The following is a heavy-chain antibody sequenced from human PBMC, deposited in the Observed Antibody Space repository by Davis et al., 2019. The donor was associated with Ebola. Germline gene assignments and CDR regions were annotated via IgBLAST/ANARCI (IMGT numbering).Heavy chain of an antibody. J-gene: IGHJ6*04. CDR2: ISAYNGNT. CDR3: ARDQASSGSYYEVYYYGMDV. D-gene: IGHD1-26*01. V-gene: IGHV1-18*01. CDR1: GYTFTSYG. Sequence: AASVKVSCKASGYTFTSYGISWVRQAPGQGLEWMGWISAYNGNTNYAQKLQSRVTMTTDTSTSTAYMELRSLRSDDTAVYYCARDQASSGSYYEVYYYGMDVWGKGTTVTVSS.